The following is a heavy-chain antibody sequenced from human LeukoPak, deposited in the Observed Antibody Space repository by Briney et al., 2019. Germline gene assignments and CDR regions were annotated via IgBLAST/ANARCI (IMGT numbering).Heavy chain of an antibody. CDR3: ARDHYYYGSGSYYMF. D-gene: IGHD3-10*01. Sequence: PGGSLRLSCAVSGFTFNSYWMSWLGQAPGKGREWVANIKQDGSEKYYVDSVKGRFTIARDNAENSLYLQMNSLRAEDTVVYYCARDHYYYGSGSYYMFCGQGPLVTVSS. CDR2: IKQDGSEK. V-gene: IGHV3-7*03. J-gene: IGHJ1*01. CDR1: GFTFNSYW.